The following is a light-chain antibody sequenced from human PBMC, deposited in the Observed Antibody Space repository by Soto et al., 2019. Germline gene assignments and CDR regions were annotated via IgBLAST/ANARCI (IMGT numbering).Light chain of an antibody. J-gene: IGKJ4*01. CDR2: VAS. CDR1: QSVSSN. V-gene: IGKV3-15*01. CDR3: QXXNVWPLT. Sequence: EIVMTQSPATLSVSPGERATLSCRASQSVSSNLAWYQQKPGQTPKLLIYVASTRATGIPARFSGSGSGTEFTLXXSXLXSEXXXXXXXQXXNVWPLTFGGGTKVEFK.